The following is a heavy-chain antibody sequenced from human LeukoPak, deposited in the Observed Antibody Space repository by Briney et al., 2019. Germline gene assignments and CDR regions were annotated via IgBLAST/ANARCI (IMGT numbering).Heavy chain of an antibody. CDR1: GDSISSGGYY. Sequence: SETLSLTCTVSGDSISSGGYYWTWIRQHPGKGLEWIGYIYHSGSTYYNPSLKSRVTISVDRSKNQFSLKLSSVTAADTAVYYCARTPVDTAMDNYFDYWGQGTLVTVSS. D-gene: IGHD5-18*01. V-gene: IGHV4-30-2*01. CDR2: IYHSGST. CDR3: ARTPVDTAMDNYFDY. J-gene: IGHJ4*02.